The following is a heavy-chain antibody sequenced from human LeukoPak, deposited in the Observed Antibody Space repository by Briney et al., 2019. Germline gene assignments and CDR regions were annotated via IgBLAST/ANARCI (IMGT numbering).Heavy chain of an antibody. V-gene: IGHV3-53*01. CDR3: ARVSTSSGYYYDYCYGMDV. J-gene: IGHJ6*02. CDR1: GFTVSSNY. D-gene: IGHD3-22*01. CDR2: IYSGGST. Sequence: GGSLRLSCAASGFTVSSNYMSWVRQAPGKGLEWVSVIYSGGSTYYADSVKGRFTISRDNSKNTLYLQMNSLRAEDTAVYYCARVSTSSGYYYDYCYGMDVWGQGTTVTVSS.